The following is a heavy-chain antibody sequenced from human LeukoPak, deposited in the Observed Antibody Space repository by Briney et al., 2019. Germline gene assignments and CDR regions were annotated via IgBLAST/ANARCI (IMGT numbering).Heavy chain of an antibody. CDR3: AKEGSSGWYRIYYYYMDV. CDR1: GFNVSDNY. Sequence: GGSLRLSCAVSGFNVSDNYMSWVRQAPGKGLEWVSLIYSDDTTLYADSVKGRFTISRDNSKNTLYLQMNSLRAEDTAVYYCAKEGSSGWYRIYYYYMDVWGKGTTVTISS. D-gene: IGHD6-19*01. J-gene: IGHJ6*03. CDR2: IYSDDTT. V-gene: IGHV3-53*05.